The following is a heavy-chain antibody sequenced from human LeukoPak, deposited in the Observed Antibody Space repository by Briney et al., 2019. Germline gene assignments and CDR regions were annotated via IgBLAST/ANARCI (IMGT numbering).Heavy chain of an antibody. CDR2: IGSGGYT. Sequence: GGSLRLSCVASGFTFSDYDMTWARQAPGKGLEYVSSIGSGGYTFYAGSVKGRFSISRDNSKSALYLQMNSLRADDTAVYFWAKKLPPASFYFDFWGQGSLVTVSS. D-gene: IGHD3-16*02. CDR1: GFTFSDYD. V-gene: IGHV3-23*01. CDR3: AKKLPPASFYFDF. J-gene: IGHJ4*02.